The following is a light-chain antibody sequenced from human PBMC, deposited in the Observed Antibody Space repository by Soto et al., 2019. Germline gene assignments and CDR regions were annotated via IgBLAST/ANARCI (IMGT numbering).Light chain of an antibody. V-gene: IGLV2-14*01. CDR2: DVS. CDR1: SSDVGGYNY. Sequence: QSALTQPASVSGSPGQSITISCTGTSSDVGGYNYVSWYQQHPGKAPKLMIYDVSNRPSGVSNRFSGYKSGNTASLTISGRQAEDEADYYCSSYTTSGSLVFGGGTKLTFL. CDR3: SSYTTSGSLV. J-gene: IGLJ2*01.